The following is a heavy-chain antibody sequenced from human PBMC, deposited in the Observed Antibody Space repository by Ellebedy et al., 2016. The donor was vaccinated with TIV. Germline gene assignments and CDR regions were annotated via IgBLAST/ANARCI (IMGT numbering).Heavy chain of an antibody. J-gene: IGHJ6*02. CDR1: GYTFTKYY. V-gene: IGHV1-46*01. Sequence: PSVKVSCKASGYTFTKYYMHWVRQAPGQGLEWMGVIDPSYGTTSYAQKFQGRVTMTSDTSTSTVYMELSSLRSDDTAVYYCAREDLLSSSSSDHYGVDVWGQGTTVTVSS. D-gene: IGHD6-6*01. CDR3: AREDLLSSSSSDHYGVDV. CDR2: IDPSYGTT.